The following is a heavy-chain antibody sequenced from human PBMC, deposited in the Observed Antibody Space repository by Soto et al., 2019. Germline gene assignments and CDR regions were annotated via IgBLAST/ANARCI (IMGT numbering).Heavy chain of an antibody. CDR3: ARDPSNTSGNRVWFDS. D-gene: IGHD6-19*01. V-gene: IGHV1-18*04. Sequence: QVQLVQSGSEVAKPGASVRVSCTTSGYTCTKYAISWVRQAPGQGLDLMAWISTYNGDTKFAQRFQGRVTMTRDTSTSTDYMDLRSLKFDGTAVYYCARDPSNTSGNRVWFDSWGQGNLFTVSS. J-gene: IGHJ5*01. CDR1: GYTCTKYA. CDR2: ISTYNGDT.